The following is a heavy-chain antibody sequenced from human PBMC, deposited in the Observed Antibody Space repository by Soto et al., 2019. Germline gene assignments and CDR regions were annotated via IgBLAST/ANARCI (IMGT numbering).Heavy chain of an antibody. Sequence: QVQLVESGGGVVQPGRSLRLSCAASGFTFCSYAMHWVRQAPGKGLEWVAVISYDGSNKYYADSVKGRFTISRDNSKNTLYLQMNSLRAEDTAVYYCARAGTGVGFYWGQGTLVTVSS. D-gene: IGHD2-8*02. CDR3: ARAGTGVGFY. V-gene: IGHV3-30-3*01. CDR2: ISYDGSNK. J-gene: IGHJ4*02. CDR1: GFTFCSYA.